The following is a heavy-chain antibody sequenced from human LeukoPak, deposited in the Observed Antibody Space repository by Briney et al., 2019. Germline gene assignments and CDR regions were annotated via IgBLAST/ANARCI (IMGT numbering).Heavy chain of an antibody. V-gene: IGHV3-30*18. Sequence: PGGSLRLSCAASGFTFSSYGMHWVRQAPGKGLEWGAVISYDGSNKYYADSVKGRFTISRDNSKNTLYLQMNSLRAEDTTVYYCAKSGGSGSFYYYGMDVWGQGTTVTVSS. CDR3: AKSGGSGSFYYYGMDV. D-gene: IGHD3-10*01. CDR1: GFTFSSYG. CDR2: ISYDGSNK. J-gene: IGHJ6*02.